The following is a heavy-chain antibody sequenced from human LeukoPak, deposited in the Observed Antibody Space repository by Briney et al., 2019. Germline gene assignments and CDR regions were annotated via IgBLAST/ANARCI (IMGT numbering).Heavy chain of an antibody. CDR1: GFTFSSYW. V-gene: IGHV3-21*01. CDR2: ISSSSSYI. CDR3: ARDRYYYGRDV. J-gene: IGHJ6*02. Sequence: GGSLRLSCAASGFTFSSYWMHWVRQAPGKGLEWVSSISSSSSYIYYADSVKGRFTISRDNAKNSLYLQMNSLRGEDRAVYYCARDRYYYGRDVWGQGTTVSVSS.